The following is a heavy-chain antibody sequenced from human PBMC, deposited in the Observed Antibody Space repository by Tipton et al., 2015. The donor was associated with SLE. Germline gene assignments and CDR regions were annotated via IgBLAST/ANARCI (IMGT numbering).Heavy chain of an antibody. CDR2: ISWNSVSI. CDR3: ARAVGYFDWLFSFDY. J-gene: IGHJ4*02. V-gene: IGHV3-9*01. Sequence: SLRLSCVASGFSFDDYGMHWVRQVPGKGLEWVSGISWNSVSIGYADSVKGQFTISRDNAKKTLYLQMNSLRAEDTAMYYCARAVGYFDWLFSFDYWGQGTLVTVSS. CDR1: GFSFDDYG. D-gene: IGHD3-9*01.